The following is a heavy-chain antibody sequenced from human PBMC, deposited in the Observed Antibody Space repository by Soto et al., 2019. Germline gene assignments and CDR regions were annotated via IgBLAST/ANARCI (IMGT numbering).Heavy chain of an antibody. CDR3: AKAARFCVGGPCHYFLY. J-gene: IGHJ4*02. CDR1: GFTFSHYA. Sequence: SGGSLRLSCAASGFTFSHYAMSWVRQAPGKGLEWVSVISGRADSTDYADSVKGRFTISRDNSMDTLFLQMNSLRAEDTAVYYCAKAARFCVGGPCHYFLYWGQGTLVTVSS. D-gene: IGHD2-21*01. V-gene: IGHV3-23*01. CDR2: ISGRADST.